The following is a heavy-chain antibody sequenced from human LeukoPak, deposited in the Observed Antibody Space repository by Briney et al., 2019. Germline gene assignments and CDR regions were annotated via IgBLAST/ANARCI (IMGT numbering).Heavy chain of an antibody. CDR1: GYTFTGYY. CDR2: INPNSGGT. J-gene: IGHJ4*02. Sequence: GASVKVSCKASGYTFTGYYMHWVRQAPGQGLEWMGWINPNSGGTNYAQKFQGRVTMTRDTSISTAYMELGSLTSDDTAVYFCGRCPTATSTAVAGPVDYWGQGTLVTVS. V-gene: IGHV1-2*02. CDR3: GRCPTATSTAVAGPVDY. D-gene: IGHD6-19*01.